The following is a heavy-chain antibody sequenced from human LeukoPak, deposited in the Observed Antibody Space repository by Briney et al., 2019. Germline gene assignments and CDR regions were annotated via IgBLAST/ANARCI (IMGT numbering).Heavy chain of an antibody. CDR3: ARGPFGSGSSY. CDR2: IYYSGTT. Sequence: PSQTPSLTCTVSGGSISSGDYYWSWIRQPPGKGLEWIGYIYYSGTTYYNPSLKSRVTISVDTSKNQFSLKLTSVTAADTAVYFCARGPFGSGSSYGGQGTLVTVSS. D-gene: IGHD3-10*01. V-gene: IGHV4-30-4*01. J-gene: IGHJ4*02. CDR1: GGSISSGDYY.